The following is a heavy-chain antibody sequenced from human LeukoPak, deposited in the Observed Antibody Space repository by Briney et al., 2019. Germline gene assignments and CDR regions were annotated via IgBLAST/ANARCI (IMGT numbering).Heavy chain of an antibody. V-gene: IGHV3-48*03. CDR2: ISTSGDTI. Sequence: GGSLRLSCGASGFTFSSYEINWVRQAPGKGLEWVSYISTSGDTIYYADSVKGRFTISRDNAKNSLYLQMNSLRAEDTALYYCARDLYSSSWYFVSPGGYWGQGTLVTVSS. J-gene: IGHJ4*02. CDR1: GFTFSSYE. CDR3: ARDLYSSSWYFVSPGGY. D-gene: IGHD6-13*01.